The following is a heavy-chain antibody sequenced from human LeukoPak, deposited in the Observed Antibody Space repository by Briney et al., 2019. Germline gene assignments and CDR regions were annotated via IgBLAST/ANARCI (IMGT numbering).Heavy chain of an antibody. V-gene: IGHV3-48*03. CDR3: ARDWGYGMDV. D-gene: IGHD3-16*01. Sequence: HPGGSLRLSCAASGFTFSSYEMNWVRQAPGKGLEWVSYIRSSGSTIYYADSVKGRFTISRDNAKNSLYLQMNSLRAEDTAVYYCARDWGYGMDVWGKGTTVTVSS. CDR1: GFTFSSYE. CDR2: IRSSGSTI. J-gene: IGHJ6*04.